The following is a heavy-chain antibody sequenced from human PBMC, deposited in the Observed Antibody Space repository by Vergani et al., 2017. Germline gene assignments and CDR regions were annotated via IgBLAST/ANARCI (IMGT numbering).Heavy chain of an antibody. J-gene: IGHJ5*02. V-gene: IGHV1-2*02. CDR3: ARDPRGSESLFNWFDP. D-gene: IGHD1-26*01. Sequence: QVQLVQSGTEMKKPGASMNVSCEASGYIFTDYYIHWVRQPPGQGLEWMGWINPKTGDANYARKFQDRVTMTRDTSLSTVYLELTRLTSDDTAVYHCARDPRGSESLFNWFDPWGQGALVIVSS. CDR2: INPKTGDA. CDR1: GYIFTDYY.